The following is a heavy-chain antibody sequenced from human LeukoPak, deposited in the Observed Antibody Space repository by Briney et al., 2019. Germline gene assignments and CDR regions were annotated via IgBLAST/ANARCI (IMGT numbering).Heavy chain of an antibody. CDR2: ISISSSTI. CDR1: GLTFRGDS. Sequence: GGTLRLSCAASGLTFRGDSMNWGGGAPGTGLGGGSYISISSSTIYYADSVKGRFTSARDNAKNSLYLQMNSLRAEDTAVYYCARDLNSIAARVLTHYYYYMDVWGKGTTVTVSS. CDR3: ARDLNSIAARVLTHYYYYMDV. D-gene: IGHD6-6*01. J-gene: IGHJ6*03. V-gene: IGHV3-48*01.